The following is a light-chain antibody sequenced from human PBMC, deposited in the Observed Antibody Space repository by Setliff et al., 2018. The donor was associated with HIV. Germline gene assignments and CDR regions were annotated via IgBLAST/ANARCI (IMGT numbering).Light chain of an antibody. J-gene: IGLJ1*01. Sequence: QSALTQPRSVSGSPGQSVTISCTGTSSDVGLYSYVSWYQQRPGKAPKLIIYDVNKRPSGVPDRFSGSKSGNTASLTISGLQAEDEADYYCCSYTISSTQLFGTGTKVTVL. CDR2: DVN. V-gene: IGLV2-11*01. CDR3: CSYTISSTQL. CDR1: SSDVGLYSY.